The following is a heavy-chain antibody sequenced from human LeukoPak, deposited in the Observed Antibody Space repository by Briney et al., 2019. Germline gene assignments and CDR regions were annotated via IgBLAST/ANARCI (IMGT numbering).Heavy chain of an antibody. CDR3: ASLVVVVVTASEIDY. Sequence: SETLSLTCSVSGGSVSSSSYYWGWVRQPPGKGLEWIGSFHYSGSTYYNPSLKSRVTISGDTSKNQFSLKLRSVIAADTAVYYCASLVVVVVTASEIDYWGQGTLVTVSS. CDR1: GGSVSSSSYY. CDR2: FHYSGST. V-gene: IGHV4-39*01. D-gene: IGHD2-21*02. J-gene: IGHJ4*02.